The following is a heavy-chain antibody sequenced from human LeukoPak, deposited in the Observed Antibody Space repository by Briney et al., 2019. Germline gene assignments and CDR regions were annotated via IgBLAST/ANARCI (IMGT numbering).Heavy chain of an antibody. D-gene: IGHD1-26*01. V-gene: IGHV4-59*08. J-gene: IGHJ6*03. CDR3: ARAGSGSYYYYMDV. CDR1: GVSISSYY. Sequence: PSETLSLTCTVSGVSISSYYWSWIRQPPGKGLEWIGYIYYSGSTNYNPSLKSRVTISVDTSKNQFSLKLSSVTAADTAVYYCARAGSGSYYYYMDVWGKGTTVTVSS. CDR2: IYYSGST.